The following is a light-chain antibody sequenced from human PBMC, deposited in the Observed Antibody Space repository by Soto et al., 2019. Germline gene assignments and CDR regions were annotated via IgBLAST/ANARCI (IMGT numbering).Light chain of an antibody. J-gene: IGKJ4*01. Sequence: EIVLTQSPGTLSLSPGERATLSCRASQSVRSSHLAWYQQMSGQAPRLLIYGTSNRSTGIPDRFSGSGSGIDFTLTISRLEPEDFAVYYCQQYSSSPLTFGGGTKVEIK. V-gene: IGKV3-20*01. CDR1: QSVRSSH. CDR2: GTS. CDR3: QQYSSSPLT.